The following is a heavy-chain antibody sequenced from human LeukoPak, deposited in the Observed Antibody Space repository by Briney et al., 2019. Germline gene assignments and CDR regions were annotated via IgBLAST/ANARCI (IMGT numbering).Heavy chain of an antibody. CDR1: GYSFTMYG. Sequence: ASVKVSCKASGYSFTMYGVSWVRQAPGQGLEWMGWISGFNAYTNYAQKLQGRVTMTTDTSTSTAYMEVRGLRSDDTAMNYCARDHWSHYYGSGGENYFDPWGQGTLVTVSS. J-gene: IGHJ5*02. V-gene: IGHV1-18*01. D-gene: IGHD3-10*01. CDR3: ARDHWSHYYGSGGENYFDP. CDR2: ISGFNAYT.